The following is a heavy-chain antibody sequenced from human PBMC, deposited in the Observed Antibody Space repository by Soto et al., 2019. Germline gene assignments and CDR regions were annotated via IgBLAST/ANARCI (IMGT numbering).Heavy chain of an antibody. CDR3: ARGATARTNYYYGLDA. CDR1: GFTFSDHY. D-gene: IGHD1-1*01. Sequence: EVQLVESGGGLVQPGGSLRLSCAASGFTFSDHYMDWVRQAPGKGLEWVGRTRNKPKGYTTEYAASVKGRFTISRDDSKDSLDLEMNSLKTEDTGVYFCARGATARTNYYYGLDAWGQGTTVTVSS. CDR2: TRNKPKGYTT. J-gene: IGHJ6*02. V-gene: IGHV3-72*01.